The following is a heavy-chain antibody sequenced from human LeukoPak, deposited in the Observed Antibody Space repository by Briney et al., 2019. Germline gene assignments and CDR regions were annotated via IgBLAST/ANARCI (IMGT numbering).Heavy chain of an antibody. CDR1: GFTFSDYY. CDR2: ISSSGSTI. D-gene: IGHD6-13*01. J-gene: IGHJ6*02. Sequence: PGGSLRLSCAASGFTFSDYYMSWIRQAPGKGLEWVSYISSSGSTIYYADSVKGRFTISRDNAKNSLYLQMNSLRAEDTAVYYCAKDAIAAAGTPYYYYGMDVWGQGTTVTVSS. CDR3: AKDAIAAAGTPYYYYGMDV. V-gene: IGHV3-11*01.